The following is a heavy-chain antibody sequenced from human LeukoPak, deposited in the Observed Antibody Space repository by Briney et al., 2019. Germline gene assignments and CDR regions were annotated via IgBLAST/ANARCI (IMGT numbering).Heavy chain of an antibody. V-gene: IGHV3-11*04. J-gene: IGHJ3*01. D-gene: IGHD1-26*01. CDR3: ARDRGATNPRAFDV. Sequence: GGSLRLSCAASRFTFSDYYMTWIRQAPGKGLEGVSYISSSGGTIYYADSVKGRFTIPRDNAKNSLYLQMNSLRAEDTAIYYCARDRGATNPRAFDVWGQGTMVTVSS. CDR1: RFTFSDYY. CDR2: ISSSGGTI.